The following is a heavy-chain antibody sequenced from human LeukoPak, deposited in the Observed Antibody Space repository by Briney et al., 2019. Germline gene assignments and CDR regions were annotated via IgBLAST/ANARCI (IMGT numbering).Heavy chain of an antibody. D-gene: IGHD5-18*01. J-gene: IGHJ3*02. V-gene: IGHV3-23*01. CDR3: AKVVSSYVYPDDAFDI. Sequence: GGSLRLSCAASGFTFSNYGMSWVRQAPGKGRQWVQVIRCSGGSTYHADSVKGRFTISRDNSKNTLSLLLNSLRVEDTAVYYCAKVVSSYVYPDDAFDIWGQGTMVTVSS. CDR1: GFTFSNYG. CDR2: IRCSGGST.